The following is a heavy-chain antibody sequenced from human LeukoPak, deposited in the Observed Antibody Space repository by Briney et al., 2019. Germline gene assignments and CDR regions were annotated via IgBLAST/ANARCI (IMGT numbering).Heavy chain of an antibody. CDR2: ISGSGGST. D-gene: IGHD3-22*01. V-gene: IGHV3-23*01. Sequence: GGSLRLSCAASGFTFSSYAMSWVRQAPGKGLEWVSAISGSGGSTYDADSVKGRFTISRDNSKNTLYLQMNSLRAEDTAVYYCAKDTGSSGYYYISDGFDIWGQGTMVTVSS. CDR3: AKDTGSSGYYYISDGFDI. J-gene: IGHJ3*02. CDR1: GFTFSSYA.